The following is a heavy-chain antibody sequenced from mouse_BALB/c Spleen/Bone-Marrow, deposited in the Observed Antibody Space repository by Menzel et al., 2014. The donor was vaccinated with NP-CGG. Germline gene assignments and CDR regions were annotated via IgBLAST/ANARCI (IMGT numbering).Heavy chain of an antibody. CDR3: ASYVYGYYFDY. CDR2: IDPANVNT. D-gene: IGHD1-1*01. V-gene: IGHV14-3*02. Sequence: VQLKDSGAELVKPGASVKLSCTASGFNIKDTYMHWVKQRPEQGLEWIGRIDPANVNTKYDPKFQGKATITADTSSNTAYLQLSSLTSEDTAVYYCASYVYGYYFDYRGQGTTLTVSS. J-gene: IGHJ2*01. CDR1: GFNIKDTY.